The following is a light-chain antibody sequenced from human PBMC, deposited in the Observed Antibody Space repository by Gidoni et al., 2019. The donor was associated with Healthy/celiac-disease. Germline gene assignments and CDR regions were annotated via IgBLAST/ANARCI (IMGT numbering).Light chain of an antibody. Sequence: DIVLTQSPATLSVSPGERATLSCRTSQCVSSNLAWYQQQPDQAPRPLIYGASARATGIPAMFSGSGSGTEFTLTISSMQSEDFAVYYCQQYNNWPPSITFGPGTKVDIK. CDR2: GAS. V-gene: IGKV3-15*01. CDR3: QQYNNWPPSIT. J-gene: IGKJ3*01. CDR1: QCVSSN.